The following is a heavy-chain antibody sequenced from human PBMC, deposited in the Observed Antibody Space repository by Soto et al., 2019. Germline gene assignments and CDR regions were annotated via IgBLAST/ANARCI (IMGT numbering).Heavy chain of an antibody. CDR1: GFSFSNHV. Sequence: QMQLVESGGGVVQPGGSLRLSCAGSGFSFSNHVMHWVRQAPGKGLEWVAVISYDGGNAYYAESVKGRFTVSRDNSKNTMYIEMSSVRGDDTAVYYCARDLTVFGVLNGDSPMDVWGQGTTVTVSS. CDR2: ISYDGGNA. J-gene: IGHJ6*02. CDR3: ARDLTVFGVLNGDSPMDV. D-gene: IGHD3-3*01. V-gene: IGHV3-30*03.